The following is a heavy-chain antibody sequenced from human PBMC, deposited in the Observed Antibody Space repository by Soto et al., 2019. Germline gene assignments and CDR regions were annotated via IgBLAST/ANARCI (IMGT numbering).Heavy chain of an antibody. CDR3: ARVRVRGVVVAAYFDY. V-gene: IGHV1-3*01. D-gene: IGHD2-15*01. CDR1: GYTFTSYA. J-gene: IGHJ4*02. CDR2: INAGNGNT. Sequence: QVQLVQSGAEVKKPGASVKVSCKASGYTFTSYAMHWVRQAPGQRLEWMGWINAGNGNTKYSQKFQGRVTITRDTSASTAYMELSSLRSEDTAVYYCARVRVRGVVVAAYFDYWGQGTLVTVSS.